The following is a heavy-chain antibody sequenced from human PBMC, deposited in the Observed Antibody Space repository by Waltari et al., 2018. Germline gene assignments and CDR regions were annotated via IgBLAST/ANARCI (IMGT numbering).Heavy chain of an antibody. D-gene: IGHD3-22*01. CDR2: ISYNGRNI. CDR1: AFTFIPYA. V-gene: IGHV3-30*04. J-gene: IGHJ6*02. CDR3: ARDYCDRTNCHGMDV. Sequence: QVQVVESGGGVVQPGRSLRLSCAASAFTFIPYAIHWVRQAPGKGLEWVAVISYNGRNIYYEDSVKGRFTISRDNSKKTLYLQMSSLRAEDTAVYYCARDYCDRTNCHGMDVWGQGTTVTVSS.